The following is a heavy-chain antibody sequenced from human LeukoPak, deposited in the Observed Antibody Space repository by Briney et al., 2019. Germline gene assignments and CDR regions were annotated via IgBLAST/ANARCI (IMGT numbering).Heavy chain of an antibody. J-gene: IGHJ4*02. D-gene: IGHD4-17*01. V-gene: IGHV3-33*01. CDR3: ASELVTVTDSELPIFDY. CDR2: IWYDGSNK. Sequence: GGSLRPSCAASGFTFSSYGMHWVCQAPGKGLEWVAVIWYDGSNKYYADSVKGRFTISRDNSKNTLYLQMNSLRAEDTAVYYCASELVTVTDSELPIFDYWGQGTLVTVSS. CDR1: GFTFSSYG.